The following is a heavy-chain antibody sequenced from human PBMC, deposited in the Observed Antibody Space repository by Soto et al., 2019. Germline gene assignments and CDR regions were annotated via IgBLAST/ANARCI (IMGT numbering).Heavy chain of an antibody. CDR2: IKSDGSDT. D-gene: IGHD2-21*01. CDR1: GFTFSGYW. J-gene: IGHJ5*02. V-gene: IGHV3-74*01. Sequence: PGGSLRLSCAASGFTFSGYWMHWVRQAPGKGLVWVSRIKSDGSDTYYADSVKGRFTVSRDNAKKTLYLQMNSLRAEDTAVYYCTSSDWFDPWGQGTLVTVSS. CDR3: TSSDWFDP.